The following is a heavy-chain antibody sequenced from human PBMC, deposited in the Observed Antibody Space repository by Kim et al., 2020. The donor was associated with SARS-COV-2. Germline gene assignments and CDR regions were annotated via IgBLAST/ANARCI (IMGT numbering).Heavy chain of an antibody. CDR3: AKSGSSFL. V-gene: IGHV3-30*18. Sequence: GGSLRLSCAASGFTFSSYGMHWVRQAPGKGLEWVAVISYDGSNKYYADSVKGRFTIARDNSKNTLYLQMNSLRAEDTAVYYCAKSGSSFLWCQGTLVTVSS. J-gene: IGHJ4*02. D-gene: IGHD6-6*01. CDR2: ISYDGSNK. CDR1: GFTFSSYG.